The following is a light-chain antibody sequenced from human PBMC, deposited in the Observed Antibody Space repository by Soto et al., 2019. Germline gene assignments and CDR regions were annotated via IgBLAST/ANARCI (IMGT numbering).Light chain of an antibody. CDR3: SSYTSSIL. Sequence: QSALTQPASVSGSPGQSITISCTGTSSDVGGYNYVSWYQQHPGKAPKLMIYDVSNRPSGVSNRFSGSKSGNTASLTISGLQAEDEADYYCSSYTSSILVGGGTKLTFL. CDR1: SSDVGGYNY. V-gene: IGLV2-14*01. J-gene: IGLJ2*01. CDR2: DVS.